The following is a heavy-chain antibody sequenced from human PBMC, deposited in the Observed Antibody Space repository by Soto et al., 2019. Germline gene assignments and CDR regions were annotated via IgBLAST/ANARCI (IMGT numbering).Heavy chain of an antibody. V-gene: IGHV3-9*01. CDR2: IIWNSGSI. J-gene: IGHJ4*02. Sequence: EVQLVESGGGLVQPGGSLRLSCAASGFTFDDYAMHWLRQAPGKGLEWVSGIIWNSGSIGYADSVKGRFTISRDNAKNSLYLQMNSLRAEDTALYYCAKDNAAAGLHYFDYWGQGTLVTVSS. CDR3: AKDNAAAGLHYFDY. D-gene: IGHD6-13*01. CDR1: GFTFDDYA.